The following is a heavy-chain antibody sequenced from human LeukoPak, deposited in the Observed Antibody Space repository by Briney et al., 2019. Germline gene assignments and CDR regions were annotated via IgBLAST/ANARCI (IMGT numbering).Heavy chain of an antibody. V-gene: IGHV3-23*01. J-gene: IGHJ6*03. D-gene: IGHD2-2*01. CDR3: AKGYCSSTSCYYYYYIDV. CDR1: GFTFSSYA. Sequence: GGSLRLSCAASGFTFSSYAMSWVRQAPGKGLEWVSAISGSGGSTYYADSVKVRFTISRDNSKNTLYLQMNSLRAEDTAVYYCAKGYCSSTSCYYYYYIDVWGKGTTVTVSS. CDR2: ISGSGGST.